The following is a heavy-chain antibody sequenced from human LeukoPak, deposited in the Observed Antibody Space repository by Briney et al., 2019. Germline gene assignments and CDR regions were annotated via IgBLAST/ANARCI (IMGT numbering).Heavy chain of an antibody. V-gene: IGHV3-33*01. CDR3: ARGLRYFDWSQNWFDP. CDR2: IWYDARTQ. J-gene: IGHJ5*02. D-gene: IGHD3-9*01. CDR1: GFTFSSYG. Sequence: GRSLRLSCAASGFTFSSYGMHWVRQAPGKGLEWVSVIWYDARTQYYADSVKGRFTISRDNSKNMLYLQMNSLRAEDTAVYCCARGLRYFDWSQNWFDPWGQGTLVTVSS.